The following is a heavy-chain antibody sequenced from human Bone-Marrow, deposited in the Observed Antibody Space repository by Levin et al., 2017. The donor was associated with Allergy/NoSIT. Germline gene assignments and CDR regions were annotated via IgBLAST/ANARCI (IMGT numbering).Heavy chain of an antibody. CDR2: IYPGDSDS. D-gene: IGHD1-14*01. CDR3: ARRKDDAFEI. J-gene: IGHJ3*02. Sequence: GESLKISCKGSGYSFTHFWIAWVPQRPGKGLEWMGIIYPGDSDSRYTPSFQGQVTISADKAISPAYLQWSSLKASDTAMYYCARRKDDAFEIWGQGTLVTVSS. CDR1: GYSFTHFW. V-gene: IGHV5-51*01.